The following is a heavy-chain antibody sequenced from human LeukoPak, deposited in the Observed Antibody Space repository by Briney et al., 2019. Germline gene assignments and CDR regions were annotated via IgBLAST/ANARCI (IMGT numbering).Heavy chain of an antibody. CDR2: INPNSGRT. CDR1: GYTFTSSD. CDR3: ARGQAGLAAAGTYDY. V-gene: IGHV1-8*01. D-gene: IGHD6-13*01. Sequence: ASVTVSCKASGYTFTSSDLNWVRQAAGQGLEWMGWINPNSGRTGYAQKFQGRVTMTAKTSISTAYLELSSLTFDDTAVYYCARGQAGLAAAGTYDYWGQGTLITVSS. J-gene: IGHJ4*02.